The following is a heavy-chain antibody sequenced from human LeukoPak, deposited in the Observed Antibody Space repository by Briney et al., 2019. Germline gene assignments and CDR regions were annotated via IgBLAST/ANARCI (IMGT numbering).Heavy chain of an antibody. J-gene: IGHJ4*02. CDR2: ITSSATTI. V-gene: IGHV3-11*01. D-gene: IGHD1-20*01. Sequence: GGSLRLSCAASGFSFSDYYMSWIRQAPGKGLEWISYITSSATTIYYADSVKGRFTISRDNAKNSLYLQMNSLRAEDTAVYYCAKDRNWNDGGYFDYWGQGTLVTVSS. CDR3: AKDRNWNDGGYFDY. CDR1: GFSFSDYY.